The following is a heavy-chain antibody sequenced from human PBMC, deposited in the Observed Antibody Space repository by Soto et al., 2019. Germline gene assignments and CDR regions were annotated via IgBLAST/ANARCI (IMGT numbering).Heavy chain of an antibody. CDR2: INPNSGGT. CDR1: GYTFTGYY. CDR3: ARDLAAAGIDAFDI. D-gene: IGHD6-13*01. J-gene: IGHJ3*02. V-gene: IGHV1-2*04. Sequence: ASVKVSCKASGYTFTGYYMHWVRQAPGQGLEWMGWINPNSGGTNYAQKFQGWVTMTRDTSISTACMELSRLRSDDTAVYYCARDLAAAGIDAFDIWGQGTMVTVSS.